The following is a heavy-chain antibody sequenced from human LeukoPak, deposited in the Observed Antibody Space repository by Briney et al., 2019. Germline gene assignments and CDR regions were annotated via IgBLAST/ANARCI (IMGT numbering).Heavy chain of an antibody. D-gene: IGHD6-13*01. CDR1: GGSISSYY. J-gene: IGHJ5*02. V-gene: IGHV4-59*08. CDR2: IYYSGST. CDR3: ARAYSSSWYWNWFDP. Sequence: SETLSLTCTVSGGSISSYYWSWIRQTPGKGLEWIGYIYYSGSTNFNPSLKSRVTISVDTSKNQFSLKLSSVTAADTALYYCARAYSSSWYWNWFDPWGQGTLVTVSS.